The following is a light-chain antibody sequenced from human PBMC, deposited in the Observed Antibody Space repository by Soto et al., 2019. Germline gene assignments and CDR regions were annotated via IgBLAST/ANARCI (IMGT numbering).Light chain of an antibody. J-gene: IGLJ2*01. CDR1: SSNIGAGYD. V-gene: IGLV1-40*01. CDR3: ATWDTTLSAVV. Sequence: QSVLTQPPSVSGAPGQRVTISCTGSSSNIGAGYDVHWYQQLPGTAPKLLIYGNSNRPSGVPDRFSGSKSGTSASLGITGLQTGDEADYYCATWDTTLSAVVFGGGTKLTVL. CDR2: GNS.